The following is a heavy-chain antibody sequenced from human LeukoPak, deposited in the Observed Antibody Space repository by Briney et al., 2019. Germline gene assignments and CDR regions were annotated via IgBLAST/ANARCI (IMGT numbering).Heavy chain of an antibody. CDR3: ARPSQYGSGTDYYFDS. V-gene: IGHV3-73*01. CDR1: GFMLSGSP. Sequence: PGGSLTLSCAASGFMLSGSPMHWVRRASGKGLEWVGRIRTKANKYATTYAASVNGRFTISRDDSKNTAYLQMNSLKTEDTAVYYCARPSQYGSGTDYYFDSWGQGTLVIVSS. D-gene: IGHD3-10*01. J-gene: IGHJ4*02. CDR2: IRTKANKYAT.